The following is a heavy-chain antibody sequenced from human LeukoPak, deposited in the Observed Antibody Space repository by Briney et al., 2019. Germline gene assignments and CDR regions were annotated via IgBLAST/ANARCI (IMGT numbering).Heavy chain of an antibody. J-gene: IGHJ6*02. Sequence: GGSLRLSCAASGFTFSDYYMSWIRQAPGKGLEWVSYISSSGSTIYYADSVKGRFTISRDNAKNSLYLQMNSLRAEDTAVYYCARVYDFWSGYAFPSINYYYYGTDVWGQGTTVTVSS. V-gene: IGHV3-11*01. CDR2: ISSSGSTI. CDR3: ARVYDFWSGYAFPSINYYYYGTDV. D-gene: IGHD3-3*01. CDR1: GFTFSDYY.